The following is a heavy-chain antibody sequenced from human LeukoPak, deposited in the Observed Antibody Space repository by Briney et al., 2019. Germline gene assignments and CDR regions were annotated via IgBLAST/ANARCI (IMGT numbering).Heavy chain of an antibody. V-gene: IGHV3-23*01. CDR2: INEDGHRT. Sequence: GGSLRLSCAASGFTFDNYAMSWVRQAPGTGLEWVSAINEDGHRTYYAGSATGRFTISRDNSKSTLFLQMDGLRAEDTAVYYCAKEGDDVVVPTSMADFWGQGALVTVSS. D-gene: IGHD2-2*01. J-gene: IGHJ4*02. CDR3: AKEGDDVVVPTSMADF. CDR1: GFTFDNYA.